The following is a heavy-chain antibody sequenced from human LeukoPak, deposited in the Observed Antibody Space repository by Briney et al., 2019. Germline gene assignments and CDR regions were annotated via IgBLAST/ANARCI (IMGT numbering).Heavy chain of an antibody. Sequence: ASVKVSCKASGYTFTGYYMHWVRQAPGQGLEWMGWINPNSGGTNYAQKFQGRVTMTRDTSISTAYMELSRLRSDDTAVYYCARDLKYYDMSLPDPWGQGTLVTVSS. V-gene: IGHV1-2*02. J-gene: IGHJ5*02. CDR3: ARDLKYYDMSLPDP. D-gene: IGHD3-9*01. CDR2: INPNSGGT. CDR1: GYTFTGYY.